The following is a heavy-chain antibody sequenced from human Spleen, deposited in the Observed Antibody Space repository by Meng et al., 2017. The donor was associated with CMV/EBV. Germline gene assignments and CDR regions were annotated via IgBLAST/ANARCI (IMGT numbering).Heavy chain of an antibody. D-gene: IGHD1-7*01. CDR3: ASTPGGTTFFDF. CDR1: GFTFSDYY. V-gene: IGHV3-11*01. Sequence: CAASGFTFSDYYMSWIRQAPGKGLEWVSYIRSSGNIIYYADSVKGRFAISRDNAKNSLYLQMNSLRAEDTAVYYCASTPGGTTFFDFWGQGTLVTVSS. J-gene: IGHJ4*02. CDR2: IRSSGNII.